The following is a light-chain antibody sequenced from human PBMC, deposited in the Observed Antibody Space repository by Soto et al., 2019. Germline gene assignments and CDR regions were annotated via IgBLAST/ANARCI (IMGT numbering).Light chain of an antibody. CDR3: QQYDNLPIT. J-gene: IGKJ5*01. CDR2: AAS. V-gene: IGKV1-33*01. Sequence: DIQMTQSPSSLSASVGDRVTITCQASQDIGNSLNWYQQKPGKAPKLLLSAASNLETGGPSRFSGSGSGTDFAFIISSLQPEDIAIYFCQQYDNLPITFGQGTRLEIK. CDR1: QDIGNS.